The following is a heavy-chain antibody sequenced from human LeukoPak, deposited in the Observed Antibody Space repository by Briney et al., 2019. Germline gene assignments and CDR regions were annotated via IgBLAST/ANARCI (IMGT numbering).Heavy chain of an antibody. CDR3: AADRPSAYCGGDCLDY. V-gene: IGHV1-58*01. D-gene: IGHD2-21*02. CDR2: IVVGSGNT. CDR1: GFTFTNSA. J-gene: IGHJ4*02. Sequence: GSSVKVSCKASGFTFTNSAVQWVRQARGQRLEWIGWIVVGSGNTNYAQKFHERVTITRDMSTSTAYMELSSLRSEDTAVYYCAADRPSAYCGGDCLDYWGQGTLVTVSS.